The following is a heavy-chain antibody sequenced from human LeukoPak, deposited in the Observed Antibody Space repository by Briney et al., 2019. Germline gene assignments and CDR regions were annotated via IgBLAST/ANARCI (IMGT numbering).Heavy chain of an antibody. V-gene: IGHV4-59*01. Sequence: SETLSLTCTVSGGSFSTYYWSWIRQPPGKGLEWIGYIYYSGSTDYNPSLKSRVTMSLDTSKNQFSLNLSSVTAADTAVYYCARGSGSGSYFDYWGQGTLVTVSS. D-gene: IGHD3-10*01. CDR1: GGSFSTYY. J-gene: IGHJ4*02. CDR3: ARGSGSGSYFDY. CDR2: IYYSGST.